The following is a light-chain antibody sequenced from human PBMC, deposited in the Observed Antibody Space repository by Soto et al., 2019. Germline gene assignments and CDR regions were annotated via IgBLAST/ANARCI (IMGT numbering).Light chain of an antibody. V-gene: IGKV3-20*01. J-gene: IGKJ4*01. Sequence: EIVLTQSPGTLSLSPGERATLSCRASQTVSSSYLAWYQQKPGQAPRLLIYGASSRATGIPDRFSGSGSGTDFTLTISRLEPEDFAVYYCQQYASALRTFGGGTKV. CDR3: QQYASALRT. CDR2: GAS. CDR1: QTVSSSY.